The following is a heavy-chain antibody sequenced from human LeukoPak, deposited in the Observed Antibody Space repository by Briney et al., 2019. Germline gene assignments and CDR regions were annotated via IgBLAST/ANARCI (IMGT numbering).Heavy chain of an antibody. J-gene: IGHJ4*02. CDR3: TTTMYYYDSSGYYSPGDY. CDR1: GXTXXXAW. D-gene: IGHD3-22*01. V-gene: IGHV3-15*01. CDR2: IKSKTDGGTT. Sequence: SGXTXXXAWMSWVRQAPGKGLEWVGRIKSKTDGGTTDYAAPVKGRFTISRDDSKNTLYLQMNSLKTEDTAVYYCTTTMYYYDSSGYYSPGDYWGQGTLVTVSS.